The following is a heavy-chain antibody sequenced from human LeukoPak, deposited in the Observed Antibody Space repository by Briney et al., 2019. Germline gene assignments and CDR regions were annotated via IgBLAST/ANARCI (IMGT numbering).Heavy chain of an antibody. CDR2: IYYSGST. CDR3: AREHAVAARLLGY. D-gene: IGHD6-6*01. Sequence: SETLSLTCTVSGGSISSYYWSWIRQPPGKGLEWIGYIYYSGSTNYNPSLRSRVTISVDTSKNQFSLKLSSVTAADTAVYYCAREHAVAARLLGYWGQGTLVTVSP. CDR1: GGSISSYY. J-gene: IGHJ4*02. V-gene: IGHV4-59*01.